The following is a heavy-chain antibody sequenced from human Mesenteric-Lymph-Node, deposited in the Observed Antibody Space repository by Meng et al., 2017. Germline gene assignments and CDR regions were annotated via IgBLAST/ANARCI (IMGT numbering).Heavy chain of an antibody. CDR2: MDYRGST. D-gene: IGHD6-19*01. CDR1: CESVSSGESF. CDR3: ARHGGWHFDY. V-gene: IGHV4-30-4*01. J-gene: IGHJ4*02. Sequence: QVNLSEPGPGLLKPSQTLPLTCTVPCESVSSGESFWSWIRQPPGKGLEWIGYMDYRGSTFYNPSLKSRVTISVDTSKNQFSLKLSSVTAADTAVYYCARHGGWHFDYWGQGALVTVSS.